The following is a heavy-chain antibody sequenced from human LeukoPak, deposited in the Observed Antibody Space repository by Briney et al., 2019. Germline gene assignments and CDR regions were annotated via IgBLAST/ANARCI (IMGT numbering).Heavy chain of an antibody. V-gene: IGHV4-39*07. CDR1: GFTFSSYS. Sequence: PGGSLRLSCAASGFTFSSYSMNWVRQPPGKGLEWIGSIYYSGSTYYNPSLKSRVTISVDTSKNQFSLKLSSVTAADTAVYYCARALYDSSGYYYFDYWGQGTLVTVSS. CDR3: ARALYDSSGYYYFDY. J-gene: IGHJ4*02. CDR2: IYYSGST. D-gene: IGHD3-22*01.